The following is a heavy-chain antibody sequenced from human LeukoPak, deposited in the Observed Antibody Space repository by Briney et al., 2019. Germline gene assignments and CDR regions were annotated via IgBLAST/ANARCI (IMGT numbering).Heavy chain of an antibody. CDR3: ASQMERTYYYYYMDV. J-gene: IGHJ6*03. CDR1: GFTFDDYA. Sequence: GGSLRLSCAASGFTFDDYAMHWVRQAPGKGLEWVSGISWNSGSIGYADSVKGRFTISRDNAKNSLYLQMNSLRAEDTAVYYCASQMERTYYYYYMDVWGKGTTVTVSS. D-gene: IGHD1-1*01. V-gene: IGHV3-9*01. CDR2: ISWNSGSI.